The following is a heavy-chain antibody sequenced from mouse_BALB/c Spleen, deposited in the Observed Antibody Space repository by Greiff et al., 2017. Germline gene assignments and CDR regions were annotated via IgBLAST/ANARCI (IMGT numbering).Heavy chain of an antibody. CDR1: GYSITSGYY. Sequence: VQLQQSGPGLVKPSQSLSLTCSVTGYSITSGYYWNWIRQFPGNKLEWMGYISYDGSNNYNPSLKNRISITRDTSKNQFFLKLNSVTTEDTATYYCARNFITTVVAPDYWGQGTTLTVSS. CDR3: ARNFITTVVAPDY. D-gene: IGHD1-1*01. V-gene: IGHV3-6*02. J-gene: IGHJ2*01. CDR2: ISYDGSN.